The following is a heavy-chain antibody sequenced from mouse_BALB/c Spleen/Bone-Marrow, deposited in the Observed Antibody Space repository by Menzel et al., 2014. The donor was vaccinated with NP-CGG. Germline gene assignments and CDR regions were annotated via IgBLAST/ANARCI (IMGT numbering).Heavy chain of an antibody. J-gene: IGHJ2*01. CDR1: GCSITSSYY. V-gene: IGHV3-6*02. CDR3: AALWSEGYYFDY. CDR2: ISYDGIN. Sequence: EVQLQQSGPGLVKPSQSLSLTCSVTGCSITSSYYWNWIRQFPGNKLEWMGYISYDGINNYNPSLKNRISITRDTSKNQFFLRLNSVTTEDTATYYCAALWSEGYYFDYWGQGATLTVSS.